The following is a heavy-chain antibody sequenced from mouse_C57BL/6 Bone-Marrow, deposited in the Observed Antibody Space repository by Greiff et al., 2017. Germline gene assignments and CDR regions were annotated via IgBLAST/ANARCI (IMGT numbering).Heavy chain of an antibody. CDR1: GFTFSSYA. V-gene: IGHV5-4*01. D-gene: IGHD2-4*01. J-gene: IGHJ3*01. Sequence: EVHLVESGGGLVKPGGSLKLSCAASGFTFSSYAMSWVRQTPEKRLEWVATISDGGSYTYYPDNVKGRFTISRDNAKNNLYLQMSHLKSEDTAMYYCARDDYDFFAYWGQGTLVTVSA. CDR3: ARDDYDFFAY. CDR2: ISDGGSYT.